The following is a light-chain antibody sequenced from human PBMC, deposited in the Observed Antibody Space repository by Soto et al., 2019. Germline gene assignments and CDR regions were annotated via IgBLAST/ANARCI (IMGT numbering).Light chain of an antibody. J-gene: IGKJ3*01. V-gene: IGKV3D-15*01. Sequence: EIVMTQSPATLSVSPGERATLSCRAGQSVSYNLAWYQQKPGQAPRLLLYGLSTRATGIPARFSSSGSGTEFTLTISSTQSEDFAIYYCQQYNDWPRTFGPGTKVDFK. CDR3: QQYNDWPRT. CDR2: GLS. CDR1: QSVSYN.